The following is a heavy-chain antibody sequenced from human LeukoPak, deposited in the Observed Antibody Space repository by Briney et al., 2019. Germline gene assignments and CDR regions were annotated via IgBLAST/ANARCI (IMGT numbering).Heavy chain of an antibody. J-gene: IGHJ4*02. D-gene: IGHD3/OR15-3a*01. CDR1: GGCISPYY. CDR2: IYYSGST. CDR3: ARGQRGLPY. V-gene: IGHV4-59*01. Sequence: SETLSLTCTVSGGCISPYYWSWVRQPPGKGLEWIGNIYYSGSTDSNPSLKCRVTFSVDTSKNQFSLKLSSVTAADTAMYYCARGQRGLPYWGQGTLVTVSS.